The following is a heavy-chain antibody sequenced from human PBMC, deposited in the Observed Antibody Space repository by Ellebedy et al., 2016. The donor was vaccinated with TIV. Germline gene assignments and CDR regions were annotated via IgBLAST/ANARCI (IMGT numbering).Heavy chain of an antibody. J-gene: IGHJ5*02. CDR2: IYYRGST. CDR3: ARRPAPSIAARSWFDP. D-gene: IGHD6-6*01. CDR1: GGSISSSSHY. Sequence: SETLSLTCTVSGGSISSSSHYWGRIRHPQVKGLVWIGCIYYRGSTYYNPSLKSRVTISVDTSKNQFSLKLSAVTAADTAVYYCARRPAPSIAARSWFDPWGQGTLVTVSS. V-gene: IGHV4-39*01.